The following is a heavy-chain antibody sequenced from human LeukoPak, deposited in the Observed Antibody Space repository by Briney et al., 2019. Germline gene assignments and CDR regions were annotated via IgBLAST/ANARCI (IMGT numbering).Heavy chain of an antibody. V-gene: IGHV1-69*05. CDR2: IIPIFGTA. Sequence: VASVKVSCKASGGTFSSYAISWVRQAPGQGLEWMGRIIPIFGTANYAQKFRGRVTITTDESTSTAYMELSSLRSEDTAVYYCARDNVGSSPYYFDYWGQGTLVTVSS. D-gene: IGHD6-6*01. CDR1: GGTFSSYA. J-gene: IGHJ4*02. CDR3: ARDNVGSSPYYFDY.